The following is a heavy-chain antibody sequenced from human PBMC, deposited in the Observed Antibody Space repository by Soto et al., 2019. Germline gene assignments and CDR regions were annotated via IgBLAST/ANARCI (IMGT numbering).Heavy chain of an antibody. CDR1: GYTFTSYG. J-gene: IGHJ5*02. CDR2: VSAYNGNT. CDR3: ARDVRRGYSYGP. Sequence: ASVKVSCKASGYTFTSYGISWVRQAPGQGLEWMGWVSAYNGNTNYAQKLEGRVTMTTDTSTSRAYMELRSLRSDDTAVYYCARDVRRGYSYGPWGQGTLVTVSS. V-gene: IGHV1-18*01. D-gene: IGHD5-18*01.